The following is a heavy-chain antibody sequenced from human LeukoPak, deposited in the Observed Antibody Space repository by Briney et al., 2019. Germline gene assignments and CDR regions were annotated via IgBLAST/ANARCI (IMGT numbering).Heavy chain of an antibody. CDR1: GFTFSSYG. J-gene: IGHJ3*02. Sequence: PGGSLRLSCAASGFTFSSYGMSWVRQAPGKGLAWLSVISGSGGSTYYGDSVKGRFTISRENSKNTLYLQMNSLRAEDTAVYYCAKDRDIVGAYDTFDIWGQGTMVTVSS. V-gene: IGHV3-23*01. CDR2: ISGSGGST. CDR3: AKDRDIVGAYDTFDI. D-gene: IGHD1-26*01.